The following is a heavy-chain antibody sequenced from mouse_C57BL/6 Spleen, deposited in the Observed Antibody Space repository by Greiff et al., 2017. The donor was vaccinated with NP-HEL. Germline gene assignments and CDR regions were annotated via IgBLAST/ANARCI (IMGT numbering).Heavy chain of an antibody. Sequence: QVQLQQSGPELVKPGASVKISCKASGYAFSSSWMNWVKQRPGKGLEWIGRIYPGDGDTNYNGKFKGKATLTADKSSSTAYMQLSSLTSEDSAVYFCARATVVARGWYFDVWGTGTTVSVSS. D-gene: IGHD1-1*01. CDR3: ARATVVARGWYFDV. CDR2: IYPGDGDT. CDR1: GYAFSSSW. V-gene: IGHV1-82*01. J-gene: IGHJ1*03.